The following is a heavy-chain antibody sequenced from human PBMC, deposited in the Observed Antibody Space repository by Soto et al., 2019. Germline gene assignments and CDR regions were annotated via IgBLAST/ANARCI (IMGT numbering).Heavy chain of an antibody. Sequence: QVQLQESGPGLVKPSQTLSLTCSVSGGSISNDDYYWSWIRQSPGKGLEWIGHIHHSGSAHYNPSLTGRMIISLDTSKSQFSLNLTSVTAADTAIYYCSRLGYCSGGSCHNYWCQGTLVTVSS. CDR3: SRLGYCSGGSCHNY. V-gene: IGHV4-30-4*01. CDR2: IHHSGSA. J-gene: IGHJ4*02. D-gene: IGHD2-15*01. CDR1: GGSISNDDYY.